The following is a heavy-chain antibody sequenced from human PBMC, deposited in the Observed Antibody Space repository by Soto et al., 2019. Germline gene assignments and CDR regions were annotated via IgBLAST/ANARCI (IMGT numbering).Heavy chain of an antibody. CDR2: INAGNGNT. V-gene: IGHV1-3*05. Sequence: QVQLVQSGAEEKKPGASVKVSCKASGYTFTSYAMHWVRQAPGQRLEWMGWINAGNGNTKYSQKFQGRVTITRDTSASTAYMELSSLRSEDTAVYYCARDLETTVTRDAFDIWGQGTMVTVSS. CDR1: GYTFTSYA. D-gene: IGHD4-17*01. J-gene: IGHJ3*02. CDR3: ARDLETTVTRDAFDI.